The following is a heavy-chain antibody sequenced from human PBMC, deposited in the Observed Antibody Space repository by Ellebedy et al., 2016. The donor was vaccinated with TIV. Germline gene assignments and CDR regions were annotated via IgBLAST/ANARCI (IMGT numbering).Heavy chain of an antibody. J-gene: IGHJ3*02. CDR2: INPNSGGT. V-gene: IGHV1-2*02. D-gene: IGHD3-22*01. CDR3: ASVYYDSSGLLDAFDI. CDR1: GYTFTSYG. Sequence: ASVKVSCKASGYTFTSYGISWVRQAPGQGLEWMGWINPNSGGTNYAQKFQGRVTMTRDTSISTAYMELSRLRSDDTAVYYCASVYYDSSGLLDAFDIWGQGTMVTVSS.